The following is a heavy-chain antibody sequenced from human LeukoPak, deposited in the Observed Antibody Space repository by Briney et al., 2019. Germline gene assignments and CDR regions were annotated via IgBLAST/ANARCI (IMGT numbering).Heavy chain of an antibody. Sequence: GGSLRLSCAASGFTFSGSGMHWVRQAPGKGLEWVAFIRNDGTNKYYAESVKGRFTISKDNSKNTLYLQMNSLRAEDTAVYYCAKGTSYNWNDGWFDPWGNGILVTVSS. J-gene: IGHJ5*02. CDR2: IRNDGTNK. V-gene: IGHV3-30*02. CDR1: GFTFSGSG. CDR3: AKGTSYNWNDGWFDP. D-gene: IGHD1-20*01.